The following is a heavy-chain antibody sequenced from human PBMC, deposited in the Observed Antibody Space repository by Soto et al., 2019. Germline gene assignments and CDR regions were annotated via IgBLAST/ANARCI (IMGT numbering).Heavy chain of an antibody. J-gene: IGHJ6*02. V-gene: IGHV5-51*01. D-gene: IGHD3-3*01. CDR3: ARPNTGNVYDFWSGFYPYYYYGMDV. CDR2: IYPGDSDT. Sequence: GESLKISCKGSGYSFTSYWIGWVRQMPGKGLEWMGIIYPGDSDTRYSPSFQGQVTISADKSISTAYLQWSSLKASDTAMYYCARPNTGNVYDFWSGFYPYYYYGMDVWGQGTTVTVSS. CDR1: GYSFTSYW.